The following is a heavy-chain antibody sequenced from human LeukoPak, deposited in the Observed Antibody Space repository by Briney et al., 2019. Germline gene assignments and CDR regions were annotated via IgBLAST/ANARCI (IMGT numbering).Heavy chain of an antibody. D-gene: IGHD6-19*01. CDR1: GFTFSTYW. CDR3: ARGGRAVAARGDY. J-gene: IGHJ4*02. Sequence: GGSLRLSCAASGFTFSTYWMSWVRQVPGKGLEWVANIKQDESEKYYVDSVKGRFTISRDNAKNSLYLQMNSLRAEDTAVYYCARGGRAVAARGDYWGQGTLVTVSS. V-gene: IGHV3-7*01. CDR2: IKQDESEK.